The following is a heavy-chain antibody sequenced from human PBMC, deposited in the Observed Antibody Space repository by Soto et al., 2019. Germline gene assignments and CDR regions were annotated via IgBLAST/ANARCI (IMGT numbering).Heavy chain of an antibody. CDR1: GGSISSYY. Sequence: SETLSLTCTVSGGSISSYYWSWIRQPPGKGLEWIGYIYYSGSTNYNPSLKSRVTISVDTSKNQFSLKLSSVTAADTAVYYCARRWGRTFDFWGQGSLVTVSS. D-gene: IGHD7-27*01. CDR2: IYYSGST. J-gene: IGHJ4*02. CDR3: ARRWGRTFDF. V-gene: IGHV4-59*08.